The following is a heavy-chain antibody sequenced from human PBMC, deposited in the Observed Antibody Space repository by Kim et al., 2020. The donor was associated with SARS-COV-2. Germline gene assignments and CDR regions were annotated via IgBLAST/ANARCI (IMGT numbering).Heavy chain of an antibody. CDR2: INHSGST. V-gene: IGHV4-34*01. Sequence: SETLSLTCAVYGGSFSGYYWSWIRQPPGKGLEWIGEINHSGSTNYNPSLKSRVTISVDTSKNQFSLKLSSVTAADTAVYYCARGLHYYGSGFDYWGQGTLVTVSS. CDR3: ARGLHYYGSGFDY. J-gene: IGHJ4*02. D-gene: IGHD3-10*01. CDR1: GGSFSGYY.